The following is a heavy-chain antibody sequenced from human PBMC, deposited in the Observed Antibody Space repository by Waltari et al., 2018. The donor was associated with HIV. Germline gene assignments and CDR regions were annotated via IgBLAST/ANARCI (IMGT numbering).Heavy chain of an antibody. CDR3: ARQMTFYDAFDV. V-gene: IGHV1-2*02. J-gene: IGHJ3*01. Sequence: QVQMVQSGVEVKKPGAAVTVSCKASGCRLTGYYIPWVRQAPGQGLEWMGWIYSDTGDTNYGLQFEGRVTMTRDTSMRTAYMELRTLRSDDTALYYCARQMTFYDAFDVWGQGTVVTVSS. CDR1: GCRLTGYY. CDR2: IYSDTGDT.